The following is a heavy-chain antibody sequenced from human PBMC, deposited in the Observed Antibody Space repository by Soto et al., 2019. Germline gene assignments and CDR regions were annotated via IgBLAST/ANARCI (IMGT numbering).Heavy chain of an antibody. CDR1: GYSFTSYW. Sequence: EVQLVQSGAEVKKPGESLRISCQGSGYSFTSYWISWVRQMPGKGLEWMGRIDPSDSYTKYSPSFQGHVTVSAAKSLSTAYLQRSPLKAPDTDMYHCARPAVATRWGYYGSDGWGQGTKVTVSS. J-gene: IGHJ6*02. CDR2: IDPSDSYT. CDR3: ARPAVATRWGYYGSDG. D-gene: IGHD5-12*01. V-gene: IGHV5-10-1*01.